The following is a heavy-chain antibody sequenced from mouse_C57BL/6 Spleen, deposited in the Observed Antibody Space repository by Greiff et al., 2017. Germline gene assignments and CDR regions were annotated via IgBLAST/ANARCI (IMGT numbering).Heavy chain of an antibody. D-gene: IGHD1-1*01. Sequence: QVQLQQPGTELVKPGASGYTFTSYWMHWVKQRPGQGLEWIGNINPSNGGTNYNEKFKSKATLTVDKSSSTAYMQLRSLTSEDSAVYYCAREGGFITTVPYYAMDYWGQGTSVTVSS. CDR2: INPSNGGT. V-gene: IGHV1-53*01. J-gene: IGHJ4*01. CDR3: AREGGFITTVPYYAMDY. CDR1: GYTFTSYW.